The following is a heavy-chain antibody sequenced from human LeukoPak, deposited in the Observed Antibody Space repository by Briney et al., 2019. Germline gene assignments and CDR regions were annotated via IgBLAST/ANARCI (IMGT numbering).Heavy chain of an antibody. J-gene: IGHJ4*02. V-gene: IGHV3-74*01. CDR1: GFTFSNYW. CDR3: VRSLRSADF. CDR2: ISTDGSQT. Sequence: GGSLRLSCEASGFTFSNYWMHWVRQAPGKGLMWVSQISTDGSQTFYADSVKGRFTISRDNAKDTLFLQMDSLRPEDTAVYYCVRSLRSADFWGQGTLVTVSS.